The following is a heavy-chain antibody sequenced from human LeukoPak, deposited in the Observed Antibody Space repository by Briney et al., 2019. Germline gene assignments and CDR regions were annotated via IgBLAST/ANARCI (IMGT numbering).Heavy chain of an antibody. V-gene: IGHV4-4*09. Sequence: SETLSLTRTASGASISDYFWGWIRHPPGKGLEWIGHIFGNVSPDYNPSLKSRVTITTDTSKNQFSLQLTSVTAADTAMYFCARRFRTSATLHHDAYDIWGQGTEVTVSS. D-gene: IGHD3-3*01. CDR1: GASISDYF. J-gene: IGHJ3*02. CDR2: IFGNVSP. CDR3: ARRFRTSATLHHDAYDI.